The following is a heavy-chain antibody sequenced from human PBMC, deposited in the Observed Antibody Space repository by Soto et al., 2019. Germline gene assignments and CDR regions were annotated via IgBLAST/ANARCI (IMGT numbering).Heavy chain of an antibody. CDR1: GFTFSSYA. Sequence: GGSLRLSCAASGFTFSSYAMSWVRQAPGKGLEWVPAISGSGGSTYYADSVKGRFTISRDNSKNTLYLQMNSLRAEDTAVYYCAKARQGYLTPRTFDYWGQGTLVTVSS. CDR2: ISGSGGST. CDR3: AKARQGYLTPRTFDY. V-gene: IGHV3-23*01. D-gene: IGHD1-1*01. J-gene: IGHJ4*02.